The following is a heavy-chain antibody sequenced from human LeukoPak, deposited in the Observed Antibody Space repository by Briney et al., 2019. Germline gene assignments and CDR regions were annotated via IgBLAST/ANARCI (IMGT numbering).Heavy chain of an antibody. CDR3: ASQITISRPWVAAFDI. V-gene: IGHV4/OR15-8*01. J-gene: IGHJ3*02. CDR1: GGSISTNNW. CDR2: KYRSGNT. Sequence: SETLSLTCLVSGGSISTNNWWWWVRQSPGKALEWIGVKYRSGNTNYNPSLKSRVIISVDKSKKQFSLMLTSVTAADTAVYYCASQITISRPWVAAFDISGQGTTVTASS. D-gene: IGHD3-9*01.